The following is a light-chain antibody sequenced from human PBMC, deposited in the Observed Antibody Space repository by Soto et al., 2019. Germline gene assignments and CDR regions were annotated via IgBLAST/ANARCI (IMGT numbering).Light chain of an antibody. Sequence: LTQPASVSGSPGQSITISCTGTSSDVGGYNYVSWYQQHPGKAPKLMIYDVSNRPSGVSNRFSGSTSGNTASLTISGLQAEDEADYYCSSYTSSSTRFGTGTKVTVL. V-gene: IGLV2-14*01. CDR1: SSDVGGYNY. J-gene: IGLJ1*01. CDR3: SSYTSSSTR. CDR2: DVS.